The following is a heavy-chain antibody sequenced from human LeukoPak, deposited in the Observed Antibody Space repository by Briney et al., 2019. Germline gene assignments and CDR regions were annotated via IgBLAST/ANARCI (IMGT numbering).Heavy chain of an antibody. J-gene: IGHJ4*02. Sequence: GASVKVSCTASGYTFTGYYMHWVRQAPGQGLEWMGRINPNSGGTNYAQKFQGRVTMTRDTSISTAYMELSRLRSDDTAVYYCARDVEGIAAAGSDYWGQRTLVTVSS. D-gene: IGHD6-13*01. CDR1: GYTFTGYY. CDR3: ARDVEGIAAAGSDY. V-gene: IGHV1-2*06. CDR2: INPNSGGT.